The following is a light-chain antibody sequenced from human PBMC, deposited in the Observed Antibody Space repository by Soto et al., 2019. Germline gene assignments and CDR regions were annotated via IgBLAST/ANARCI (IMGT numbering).Light chain of an antibody. CDR2: GAS. Sequence: EVVMTQSPATLSVSPGERATLSCRASQSVSSNLAWYQQKPGQAPRLLIYGASTRATGIPARFSGSGSGTEFTLTISSLQSEEFAVYYCQKYNNRSPVTFGQGTKVDI. CDR3: QKYNNRSPVT. CDR1: QSVSSN. V-gene: IGKV3-15*01. J-gene: IGKJ1*01.